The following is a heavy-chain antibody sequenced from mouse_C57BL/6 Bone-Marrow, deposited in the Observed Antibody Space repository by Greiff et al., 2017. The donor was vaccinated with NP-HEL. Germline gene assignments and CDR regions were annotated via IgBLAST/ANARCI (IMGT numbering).Heavy chain of an antibody. CDR2: IRSQSSNYAT. Sequence: EVQRVESGGGLVQPKGSLKLSCAASGFTFNTYAMHWVRQAPGTGLAWVARIRSQSSNYATYYADSVKDRFTISRDDSQSMLYLQMNNLKTEDTAMYYCVRGGRWFAYWGQGTLVTVSA. V-gene: IGHV10-3*01. J-gene: IGHJ3*01. D-gene: IGHD1-1*01. CDR1: GFTFNTYA. CDR3: VRGGRWFAY.